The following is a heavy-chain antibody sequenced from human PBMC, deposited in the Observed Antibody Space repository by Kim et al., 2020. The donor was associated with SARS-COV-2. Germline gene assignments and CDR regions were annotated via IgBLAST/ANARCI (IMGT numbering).Heavy chain of an antibody. Sequence: ISEDGGDKCYGNSVKGRFTIARDNAGNSLYLLMNSLRAEDTAVYYCARGYFGGQGTLVTVSS. CDR2: ISEDGGDK. D-gene: IGHD1-1*01. J-gene: IGHJ4*02. CDR3: ARGYF. V-gene: IGHV3-7*01.